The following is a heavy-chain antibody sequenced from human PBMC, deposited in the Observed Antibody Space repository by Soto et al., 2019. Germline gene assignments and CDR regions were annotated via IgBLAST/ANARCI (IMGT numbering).Heavy chain of an antibody. CDR2: ISYDGSNK. V-gene: IGHV3-30*18. J-gene: IGHJ1*01. CDR3: SKDGLEEEDGYSNAEYFQH. CDR1: GFTFSSYG. Sequence: GGSLRLSCAASGFTFSSYGMHWVRQAPGKGLEWVAVISYDGSNKYYADSVKGRFTISRDNSKNTLYLQMSSLRAEDTAVYYCSKDGLEEEDGYSNAEYFQHWGQGTLVTVSS. D-gene: IGHD4-4*01.